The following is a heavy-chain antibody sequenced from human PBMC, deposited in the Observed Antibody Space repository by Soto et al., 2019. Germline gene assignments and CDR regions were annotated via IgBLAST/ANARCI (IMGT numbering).Heavy chain of an antibody. CDR3: ARDRXXXXXXXXVXGMDV. Sequence: QVQLVESGGGVVQPGRSLRLSCVASGFGFTSYAIHWLRQAPGKGLEWVAFISYDGDTKHYADSVKGRFTISRDNSMDTVYLQMNSLRSEDTAVYYCARDRXXXXXXXXVXGMDVWGQGTKVTVS. D-gene: IGHD3-16*02. CDR2: ISYDGDTK. J-gene: IGHJ6*02. CDR1: GFGFTSYA. V-gene: IGHV3-30-3*01.